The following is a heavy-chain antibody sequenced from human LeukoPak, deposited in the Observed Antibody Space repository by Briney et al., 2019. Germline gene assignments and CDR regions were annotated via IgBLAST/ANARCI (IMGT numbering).Heavy chain of an antibody. J-gene: IGHJ6*02. D-gene: IGHD5-18*01. Sequence: ASVKVSCKASGGTFSSYAISWVRQAPGQGLEWMGGIIRIFGTANYAQKFQGRVTITADESTSTAYMELSSLRSEDTAVYYCASLPKEHTTAMATGDYYYYGMDVWGQGTTVTVSS. CDR1: GGTFSSYA. CDR2: IIRIFGTA. V-gene: IGHV1-69*13. CDR3: ASLPKEHTTAMATGDYYYYGMDV.